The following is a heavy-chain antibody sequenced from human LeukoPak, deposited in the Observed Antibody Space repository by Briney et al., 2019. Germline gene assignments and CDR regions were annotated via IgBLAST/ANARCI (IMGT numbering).Heavy chain of an antibody. CDR1: GYTFTGYY. CDR3: ARTTAFPAAGYDY. J-gene: IGHJ4*02. Sequence: GASVKVSCKASGYTFTGYYMHWVRQATGQGLEWLGWVNPYSGDRGYAQKFQGRLSITSDTSISTAYMELGSLRSDDTAVYFCARTTAFPAAGYDYWGQGTLVTVSS. CDR2: VNPYSGDR. V-gene: IGHV1-8*03. D-gene: IGHD6-25*01.